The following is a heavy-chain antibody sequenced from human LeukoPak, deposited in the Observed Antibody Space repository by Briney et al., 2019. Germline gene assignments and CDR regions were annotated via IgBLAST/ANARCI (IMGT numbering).Heavy chain of an antibody. J-gene: IGHJ4*02. D-gene: IGHD2-15*01. Sequence: GGSLRLSCAASGFTFSSYAMSWVRQAPGKGLESVSAISGSGGSTYYADSVKGWFTISRDNSKNTLYLQMNSLRAEDTAVYYCAKDHWVGSSLSIDYWGQGTLVTVSS. CDR3: AKDHWVGSSLSIDY. CDR2: ISGSGGST. V-gene: IGHV3-23*01. CDR1: GFTFSSYA.